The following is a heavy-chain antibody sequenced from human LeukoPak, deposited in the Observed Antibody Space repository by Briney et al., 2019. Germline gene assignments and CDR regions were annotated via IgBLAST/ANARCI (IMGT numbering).Heavy chain of an antibody. CDR1: GFTFSSYA. CDR2: VSGVDGST. Sequence: GGSLRLSCAASGFTFSSYAMSWVRQAPGKGLEWVSTVSGVDGSTYYADSVKGRFTISRDNSKNTLYLQMKSLRAEDTAVYFCAKVKWLDQRFDYWGQGTLVTVSS. V-gene: IGHV3-23*01. CDR3: AKVKWLDQRFDY. D-gene: IGHD6-19*01. J-gene: IGHJ4*02.